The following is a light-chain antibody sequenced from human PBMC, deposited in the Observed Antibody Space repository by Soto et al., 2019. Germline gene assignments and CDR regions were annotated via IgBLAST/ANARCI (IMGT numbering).Light chain of an antibody. CDR1: ESIRTW. Sequence: DIQITPSPSTLSAFIRDRVTITFRANESIRTWLAWYQHKPGKAPKLLIYDASSLESGVPSRFSGSGSGTEFTLTISSLQPDDFATYYCQQYNSYSWTFGQGTKVDIK. CDR3: QQYNSYSWT. V-gene: IGKV1-5*01. J-gene: IGKJ1*01. CDR2: DAS.